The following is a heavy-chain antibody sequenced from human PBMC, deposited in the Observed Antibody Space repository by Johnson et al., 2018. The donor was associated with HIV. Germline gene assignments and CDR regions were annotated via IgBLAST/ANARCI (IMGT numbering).Heavy chain of an antibody. V-gene: IGHV3-20*04. CDR3: ARVVEAARVPLHDAFDI. J-gene: IGHJ3*02. CDR2: INSDGSST. D-gene: IGHD6-6*01. CDR1: GFTFNDYG. Sequence: VLLLESGGGVVRPGGSLRLSCAASGFTFNDYGMSWVRQVPGKGLEWVSRINSDGSSTSYADSVKGRFTISRDNSKNTLYLQMNSLRAEDTAVFYCARVVEAARVPLHDAFDIWGQGTVVTVSS.